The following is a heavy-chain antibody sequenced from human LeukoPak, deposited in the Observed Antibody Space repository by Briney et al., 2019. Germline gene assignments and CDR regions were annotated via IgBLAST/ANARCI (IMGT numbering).Heavy chain of an antibody. CDR1: GYTFTSYY. CDR3: ASAGQDSSLGFGFDY. D-gene: IGHD6-13*01. Sequence: ASVKVSCKASGYTFTSYYMHWVRQAPGQGLEWMGIINPSGGSTSYAQKFQGRVTMTRDMSTSTVYMELSSLRAEDTAVYYCASAGQDSSLGFGFDYWGQGTLVTVSS. CDR2: INPSGGST. V-gene: IGHV1-46*01. J-gene: IGHJ4*02.